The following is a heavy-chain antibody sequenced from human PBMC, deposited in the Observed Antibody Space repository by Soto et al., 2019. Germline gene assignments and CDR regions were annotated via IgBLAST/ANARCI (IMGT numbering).Heavy chain of an antibody. CDR2: INQDGTEK. CDR1: GFTFSWYW. V-gene: IGHV3-7*01. J-gene: IGHJ4*02. CDR3: ARGAY. Sequence: EVQLVESGGGLVQSGGSLRLSCAASGFTFSWYWMSWVRQAPGKGPEFVASINQDGTEKHFVDSVKGRFTISRDNAESSLYLQMNSLLAEDTAVYYCARGAYWGQGILVTVSS.